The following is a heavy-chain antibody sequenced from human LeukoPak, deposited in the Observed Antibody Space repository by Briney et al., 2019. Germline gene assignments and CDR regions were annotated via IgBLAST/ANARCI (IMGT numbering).Heavy chain of an antibody. J-gene: IGHJ6*02. CDR1: GGSVSSSRYF. CDR2: VYHSGST. D-gene: IGHD4-17*01. CDR3: ARRHGDYAYYSYYGMDV. V-gene: IGHV4-39*02. Sequence: SETLSLTCTVSGGSVSSSRYFWGWIRQPPGKGLEWIGSVYHSGSTYYNPSLKSRVTMSVDTSKNHFSLNLRSVTAADTAVYYCARRHGDYAYYSYYGMDVWGQGTTVTVSS.